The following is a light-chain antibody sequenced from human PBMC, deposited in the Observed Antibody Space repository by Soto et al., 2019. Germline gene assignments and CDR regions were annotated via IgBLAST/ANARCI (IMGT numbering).Light chain of an antibody. CDR3: AAWDDSLKV. CDR1: SSDIGGYIY. J-gene: IGLJ2*01. CDR2: EVS. V-gene: IGLV2-14*01. Sequence: QSALTQPASVSASPGQSITISCTGTSSDIGGYIYVSWYQHHPGKAPRLMIYEVSSRPSGVSNRFSGSKSGNTASLTISGLQAEDEAQYYCAAWDDSLKVFGGGTKLTVL.